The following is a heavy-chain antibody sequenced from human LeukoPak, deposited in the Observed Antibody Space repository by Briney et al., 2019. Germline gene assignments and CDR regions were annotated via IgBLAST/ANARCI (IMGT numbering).Heavy chain of an antibody. D-gene: IGHD1-1*01. CDR1: GHTFTDYY. Sequence: ASVKVSCKASGHTFTDYYIHWVRQAPGQGLEWMGWINPNSGGSNNAQKFQGRVTMTRDTSISTAYMELSSLRSGDTAVFYCARRGDNEGYDYWGQGTLVTVSS. V-gene: IGHV1-2*02. CDR3: ARRGDNEGYDY. CDR2: INPNSGGS. J-gene: IGHJ4*02.